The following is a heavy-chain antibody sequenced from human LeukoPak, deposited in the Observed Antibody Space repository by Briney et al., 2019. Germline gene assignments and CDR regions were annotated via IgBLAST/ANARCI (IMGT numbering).Heavy chain of an antibody. J-gene: IGHJ6*02. Sequence: GRSLRLSYAASGFTFSSYAMHWARQAPGKGLEWLAVISYEGSNKYYADSVKGRFTISRDNSKNTLYLQMNSLRAEDTAVYYCARVTDETYYYYYYGMDVWGQWTTVTLSS. CDR3: ARVTDETYYYYYYGMDV. V-gene: IGHV3-30*04. CDR1: GFTFSSYA. CDR2: ISYEGSNK.